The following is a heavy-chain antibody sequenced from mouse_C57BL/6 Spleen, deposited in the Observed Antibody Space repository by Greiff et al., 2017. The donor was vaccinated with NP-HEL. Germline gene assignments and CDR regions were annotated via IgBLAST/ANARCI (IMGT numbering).Heavy chain of an antibody. J-gene: IGHJ1*03. CDR3: ARGGRSHWYFDV. CDR2: IHPNSGST. Sequence: VQLQQPGAELVKPGASVKLSCKASGYTFTSYWMHWVKQRPGQGLEWIGMIHPNSGSTNYNEKFKSKATLTVDKSSSTAYMQLSSLTSEDSAVYYCARGGRSHWYFDVWGTGTTVTVSS. V-gene: IGHV1-64*01. CDR1: GYTFTSYW.